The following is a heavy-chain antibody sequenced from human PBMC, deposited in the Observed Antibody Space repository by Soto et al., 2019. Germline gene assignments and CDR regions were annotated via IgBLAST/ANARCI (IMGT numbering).Heavy chain of an antibody. CDR3: ACECRRRAGGTGYYPNMDF. Sequence: SETLSLTCTVSGGSLSSNHNYWSWIRQPPGKGLEWVGSIYYSGSINYNPSLKSRVTMSVDTSRHQFFLELNSVTAADSAVYYFACECRRRAGGTGYYPNMDFWGQGTLVTVSS. J-gene: IGHJ4*02. V-gene: IGHV4-39*01. CDR2: IYYSGSI. CDR1: GGSLSSNHNY. D-gene: IGHD2-2*01.